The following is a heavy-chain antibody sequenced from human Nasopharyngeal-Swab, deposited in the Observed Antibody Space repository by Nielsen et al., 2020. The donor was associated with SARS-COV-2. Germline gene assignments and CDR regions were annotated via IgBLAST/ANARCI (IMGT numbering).Heavy chain of an antibody. CDR1: GVIFSKYW. CDR3: RWESLPGFDY. Sequence: GGSLRLSCVASGVIFSKYWMHWVRQAPGKGLVWVSRVNQDGSRTDYADSVRGRFTISRDNAKNTLYLQMNSLRVEDTAVYYCRWESLPGFDYWGQGALVTVSS. V-gene: IGHV3-74*01. D-gene: IGHD3-3*01. J-gene: IGHJ4*02. CDR2: VNQDGSRT.